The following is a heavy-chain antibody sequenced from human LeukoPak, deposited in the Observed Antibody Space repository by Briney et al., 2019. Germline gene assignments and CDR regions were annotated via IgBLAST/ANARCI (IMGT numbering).Heavy chain of an antibody. CDR2: ITWNSGRT. CDR3: AKAKRNSDYLFDY. Sequence: GGSLRLSCSASGFSFDDYAMHWVRQTPGKGLEWVSSITWNSGRTGYGDSVKGRFTISRDSAKTSLYLQMNSLRADDTALYYCAKAKRNSDYLFDYWGQGTLVAVSS. V-gene: IGHV3-9*01. CDR1: GFSFDDYA. J-gene: IGHJ4*02. D-gene: IGHD5-12*01.